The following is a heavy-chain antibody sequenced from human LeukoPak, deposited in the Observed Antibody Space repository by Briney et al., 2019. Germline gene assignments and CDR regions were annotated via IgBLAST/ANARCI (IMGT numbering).Heavy chain of an antibody. CDR1: GFTVSSNY. CDR2: IYSGGST. J-gene: IGHJ3*02. Sequence: GGSLRLSCAASGFTVSSNYMSWVRQAPGKGLEWVSVIYSGGSTYYADSVKGRFTISRDNSKNTLYLQMNSLRAEDTAVYYCARVSSCGGDCDEAFDIWGQGTMVTVSS. V-gene: IGHV3-53*01. CDR3: ARVSSCGGDCDEAFDI. D-gene: IGHD2-21*02.